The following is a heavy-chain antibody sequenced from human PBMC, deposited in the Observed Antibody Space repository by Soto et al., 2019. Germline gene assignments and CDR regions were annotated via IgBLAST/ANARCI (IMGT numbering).Heavy chain of an antibody. V-gene: IGHV1-3*01. Sequence: GASVKVSCKTSGSTFSTYAIHWVRQAPGQRLEWMGGINAGNGNTKYSQRFQDRVTITRDTSASTAYMEVSSLRSEDTAVYYCAIMTTVTTYAFDIWGQGTMVTVSS. CDR1: GSTFSTYA. J-gene: IGHJ3*02. D-gene: IGHD4-17*01. CDR2: INAGNGNT. CDR3: AIMTTVTTYAFDI.